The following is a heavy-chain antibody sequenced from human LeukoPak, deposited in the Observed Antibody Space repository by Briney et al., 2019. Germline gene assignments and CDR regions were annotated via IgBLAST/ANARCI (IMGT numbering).Heavy chain of an antibody. CDR3: ARAAALYDILTGFSSYYFDY. J-gene: IGHJ4*02. Sequence: GGSLRLSCAASGFTFSSFEMNWVRQAPGRGREWVSYIRSSGSTIYYADSVKGRFSISRDNATNSLYLTMNSLRAAHTAVYYCARAAALYDILTGFSSYYFDYWGQGTLVTVSS. D-gene: IGHD3-9*01. CDR1: GFTFSSFE. V-gene: IGHV3-48*03. CDR2: IRSSGSTI.